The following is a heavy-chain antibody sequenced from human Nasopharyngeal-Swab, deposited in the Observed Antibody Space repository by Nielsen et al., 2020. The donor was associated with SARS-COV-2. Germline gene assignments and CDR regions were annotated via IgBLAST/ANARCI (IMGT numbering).Heavy chain of an antibody. D-gene: IGHD3-3*01. V-gene: IGHV1-18*01. CDR1: GYIFTSYD. Sequence: ASVKVSCKASGYIFTSYDISWVRQARGQGLEWMGWIGAYNGNTNYAQKFQDRVTMTTDTSTSTVCMELRSLRSDDTAVYYCARHGVAEDYWGQGTLVTVSP. CDR2: IGAYNGNT. CDR3: ARHGVAEDY. J-gene: IGHJ4*02.